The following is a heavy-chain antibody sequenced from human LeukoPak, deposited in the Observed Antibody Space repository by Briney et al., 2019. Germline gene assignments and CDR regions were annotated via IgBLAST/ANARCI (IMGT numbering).Heavy chain of an antibody. V-gene: IGHV3-9*01. J-gene: IGHJ4*02. CDR2: ISWNSGSI. CDR3: AKDHVVTGADYYDSSGY. CDR1: GFTFDDYA. Sequence: GGSLRLSCAASGFTFDDYAMHWVRQAPGKGLEWVSGISWNSGSIGYADSVKGRFTISRDNSKNTLYLQMNSLRAEDTAVYYCAKDHVVTGADYYDSSGYWGQGTLVTVSS. D-gene: IGHD3-22*01.